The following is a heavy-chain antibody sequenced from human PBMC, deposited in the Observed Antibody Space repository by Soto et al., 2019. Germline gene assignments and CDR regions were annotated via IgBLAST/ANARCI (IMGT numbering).Heavy chain of an antibody. CDR1: GGSISSYY. CDR3: AREGLDWSVEGMDV. CDR2: IYTSGST. Sequence: SETQSLTCTVSGGSISSYYWSWIRQPVGRGLEWIGHIYTSGSTTYNPSLKKRVTMSVDTSKHQFSLRLSSVTAADTAVYYCAREGLDWSVEGMDVWGRGTTVTSP. V-gene: IGHV4-4*07. J-gene: IGHJ6*02. D-gene: IGHD3-9*01.